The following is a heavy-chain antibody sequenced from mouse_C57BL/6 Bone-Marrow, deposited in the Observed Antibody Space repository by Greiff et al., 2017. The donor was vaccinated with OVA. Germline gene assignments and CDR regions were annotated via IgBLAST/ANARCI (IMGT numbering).Heavy chain of an antibody. J-gene: IGHJ4*01. V-gene: IGHV1-15*01. CDR1: GYTFTDYE. D-gene: IGHD2-9*01. CDR2: IDPETGGT. Sequence: QVQLQQSGAELVRPGASVTLSCKASGYTFTDYEMHWVKQTPVHGLEWIGAIDPETGGTAYNQKFKGKAILTADKSSSTAYMALRSLTSEDSAVYYCTRSSYYGYDDYAMDYWGQGTSVTVSS. CDR3: TRSSYYGYDDYAMDY.